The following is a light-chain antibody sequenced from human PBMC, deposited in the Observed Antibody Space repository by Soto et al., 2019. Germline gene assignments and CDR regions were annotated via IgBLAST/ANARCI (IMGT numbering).Light chain of an antibody. CDR1: QSVSSS. Sequence: EIVLTQSPITLSLSPGERATLSCRASQSVSSSLAWYQQKPGQAPRLLIYDASNRATGIPARFSGSGSETDFNLTISSLEPEDFAVYYCQQRSNWQLSFGGGTKVEIK. J-gene: IGKJ4*01. V-gene: IGKV3-11*01. CDR2: DAS. CDR3: QQRSNWQLS.